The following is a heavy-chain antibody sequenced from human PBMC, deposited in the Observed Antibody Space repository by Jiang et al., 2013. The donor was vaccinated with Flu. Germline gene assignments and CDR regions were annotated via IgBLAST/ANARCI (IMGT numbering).Heavy chain of an antibody. Sequence: LLKPSETLSLTCAVYGGSFSGYYWSWIRQSPGKGLEWIGEINHSGSTNYNPSLKSRVTISVDTSKNQFSLKLSSVTAADTAVYYCARPITYYYDSSGYYYWGQGTLVTVSS. J-gene: IGHJ4*02. CDR1: GGSFSGYY. V-gene: IGHV4-34*01. D-gene: IGHD3-22*01. CDR2: INHSGST. CDR3: ARPITYYYDSSGYYY.